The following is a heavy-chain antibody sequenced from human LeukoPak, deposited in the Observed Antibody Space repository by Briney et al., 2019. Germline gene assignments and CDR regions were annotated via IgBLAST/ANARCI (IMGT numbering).Heavy chain of an antibody. CDR2: ISAYSGDT. CDR1: GGTFSSYA. Sequence: ASVKVSCKASGGTFSSYAISWVRQAPGQGLEWMGWISAYSGDTNYAQKFQGRVTMTTDTSTSTAYMELRSLRSDDTAVYYCARRITIFGVVHEGGWFDPWGQGTLVTVSS. CDR3: ARRITIFGVVHEGGWFDP. V-gene: IGHV1-18*01. J-gene: IGHJ5*02. D-gene: IGHD3-3*01.